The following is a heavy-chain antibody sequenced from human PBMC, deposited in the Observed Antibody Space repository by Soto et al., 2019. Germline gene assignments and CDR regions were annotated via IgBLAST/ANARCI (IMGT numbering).Heavy chain of an antibody. D-gene: IGHD3-10*01. Sequence: GGSLRLSCSASGFIFSNAWMTWVRQAPGKGLEWLARIKSKTDGGTTDYAAPVKGRFIISRDDSKNTLYLQMNSLKTEDTAVYYCVTHTLGVIWGQGTLVTVSS. V-gene: IGHV3-15*01. CDR1: GFIFSNAW. CDR2: IKSKTDGGTT. CDR3: VTHTLGVI. J-gene: IGHJ4*02.